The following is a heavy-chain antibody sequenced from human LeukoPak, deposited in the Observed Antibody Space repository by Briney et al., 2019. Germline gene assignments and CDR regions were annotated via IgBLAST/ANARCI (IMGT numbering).Heavy chain of an antibody. J-gene: IGHJ4*02. Sequence: ASVKVSCKASGYTFTSYDINWVRQATGQGLEWMGWMNPNSGNTGYAQKFQGRVTITRNTSISTAYMELSSLRSEDTAVYHCARGLAGFSAEQEFDYWGQGTLVTVSS. CDR3: ARGLAGFSAEQEFDY. CDR1: GYTFTSYD. D-gene: IGHD3-9*01. CDR2: MNPNSGNT. V-gene: IGHV1-8*03.